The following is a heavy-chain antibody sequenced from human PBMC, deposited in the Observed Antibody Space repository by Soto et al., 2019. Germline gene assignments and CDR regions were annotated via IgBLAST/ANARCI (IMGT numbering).Heavy chain of an antibody. Sequence: QVQLQESGPGLVKPSQTLSLTCTVSGGSMSSGDYYWSWIRQPPGKGLEWIGYIYYSGSTYYNPSLKSRVTISVDTSKNQFSLKLSSVTAADTAVYYCARVGFGELLAHGMDVWGQGTTVTVSS. CDR1: GGSMSSGDYY. J-gene: IGHJ6*02. CDR2: IYYSGST. V-gene: IGHV4-30-4*01. CDR3: ARVGFGELLAHGMDV. D-gene: IGHD3-10*01.